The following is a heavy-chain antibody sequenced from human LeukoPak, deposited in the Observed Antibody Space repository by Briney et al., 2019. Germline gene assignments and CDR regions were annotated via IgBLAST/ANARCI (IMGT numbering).Heavy chain of an antibody. D-gene: IGHD2-15*01. J-gene: IGHJ4*02. V-gene: IGHV4-4*07. CDR1: GASISTYY. CDR2: IYASGNT. Sequence: SETLSLTCTISGASISTYYWSWIRQPAGKGLEWIGRIYASGNTYKNPSLESRVTMSVDTSNNQFTLNLTSVTGADTAMYYCVKDGPLGSGFWGQGTQVTVSS. CDR3: VKDGPLGSGF.